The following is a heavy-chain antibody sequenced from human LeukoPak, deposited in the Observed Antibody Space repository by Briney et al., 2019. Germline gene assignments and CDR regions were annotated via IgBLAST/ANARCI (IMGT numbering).Heavy chain of an antibody. D-gene: IGHD6-13*01. Sequence: PGGFLRLSCAASGFTFSSYSMNWVRQAPGKGLEWVSYISSSSSTIYYADSVKGRFTISRDNAKNSLYLQMNSLRAEDTAVYYCARGPGYSSSWYRYWGQGTLVTVSS. J-gene: IGHJ4*02. CDR1: GFTFSSYS. V-gene: IGHV3-48*04. CDR2: ISSSSSTI. CDR3: ARGPGYSSSWYRY.